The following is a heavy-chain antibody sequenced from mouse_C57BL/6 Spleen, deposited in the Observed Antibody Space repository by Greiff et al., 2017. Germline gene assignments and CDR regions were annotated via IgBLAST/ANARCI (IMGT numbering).Heavy chain of an antibody. D-gene: IGHD1-1*01. CDR3: ARPPYYYGSSHWYFDV. CDR1: GYTFTSYW. CDR2: IDPSDSYT. Sequence: QVQLQQPGAELVMPGASVKLSCKASGYTFTSYWMHWVKQRPGQGLEWIGEIDPSDSYTNYNQKFKGKSTLTVDKSSSTAYMQLSSLTSEDSAVYYCARPPYYYGSSHWYFDVWGTGTTVTFSS. V-gene: IGHV1-69*01. J-gene: IGHJ1*03.